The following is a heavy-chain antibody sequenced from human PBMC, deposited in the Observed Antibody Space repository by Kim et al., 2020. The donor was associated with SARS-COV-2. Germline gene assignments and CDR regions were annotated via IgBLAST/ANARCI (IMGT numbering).Heavy chain of an antibody. J-gene: IGHJ5*02. CDR3: ARDRSLNDGDYAGGHPRPNWFDP. V-gene: IGHV4-59*13. CDR2: IYYSGST. Sequence: SETLSLTCTVSGGSISSYYWSWIRQPPGKGLEWIGYIYYSGSTNYNPSLKSRVTISVDTSKNQFSLKLSSVTAADTAVYYCARDRSLNDGDYAGGHPRPNWFDPWGQGTLVTVSS. D-gene: IGHD4-17*01. CDR1: GGSISSYY.